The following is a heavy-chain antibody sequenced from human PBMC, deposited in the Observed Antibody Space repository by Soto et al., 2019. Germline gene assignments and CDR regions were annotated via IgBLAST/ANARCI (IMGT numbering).Heavy chain of an antibody. D-gene: IGHD3-9*01. Sequence: QVQLQESGPGLVKPSETLSLTCTVSGGSISSYYWSWIRQPPGKGLEWIGYIYYSGSTNYNPSLTWRVTISADTYKNQVSLKLRSVTAADTAVYYCARAASTPYDILTGYYPSTNYGMDVWGQGTTVTVSS. CDR2: IYYSGST. CDR1: GGSISSYY. CDR3: ARAASTPYDILTGYYPSTNYGMDV. J-gene: IGHJ6*02. V-gene: IGHV4-59*01.